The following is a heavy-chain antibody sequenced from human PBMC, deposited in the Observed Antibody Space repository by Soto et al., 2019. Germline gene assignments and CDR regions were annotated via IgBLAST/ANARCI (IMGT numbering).Heavy chain of an antibody. CDR2: ISPKNGNT. Sequence: ASVKVSCKASGYSFSTYDISWLRQAPGQGPEWMGRISPKNGNTNYAQSFQDRVTMTADTSSSTAYMELRGLRSDDTANYYCATSYDTGFDPWGQGTLVTVSS. J-gene: IGHJ5*02. V-gene: IGHV1-18*04. CDR3: ATSYDTGFDP. D-gene: IGHD3-9*01. CDR1: GYSFSTYD.